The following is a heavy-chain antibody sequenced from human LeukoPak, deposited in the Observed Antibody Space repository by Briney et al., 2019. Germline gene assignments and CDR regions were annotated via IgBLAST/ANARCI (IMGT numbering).Heavy chain of an antibody. V-gene: IGHV4-59*01. CDR3: ARGRRTGTTDY. CDR2: IYYSGST. D-gene: IGHD1-7*01. J-gene: IGHJ4*02. CDR1: GGSISSYY. Sequence: SETLSLTCTVSGGSISSYYWSWIRQPPGKGLEWIGYIYYSGSTNYNPSLKSRVTISVDTSKNQFSLKLSSVTAADTAVYCCARGRRTGTTDYWGQGTLVTVSS.